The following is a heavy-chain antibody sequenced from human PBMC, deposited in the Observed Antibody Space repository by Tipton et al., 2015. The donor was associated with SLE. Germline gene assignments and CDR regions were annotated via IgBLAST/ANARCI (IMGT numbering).Heavy chain of an antibody. V-gene: IGHV4-34*08. J-gene: IGHJ4*02. Sequence: LRLSCAVSGGTFSGNYWTWIRQSPGKGLDWIGEINHSGDTNYKPSLESRVTISLDMSKRQFSLKLTSVTAADTAVYYCAKQGTGFGSGRDDYWGQGILVTVSS. D-gene: IGHD1-14*01. CDR3: AKQGTGFGSGRDDY. CDR2: INHSGDT. CDR1: GGTFSGNY.